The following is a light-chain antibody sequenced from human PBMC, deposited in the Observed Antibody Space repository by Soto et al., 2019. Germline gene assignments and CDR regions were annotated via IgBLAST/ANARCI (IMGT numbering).Light chain of an antibody. V-gene: IGKV3-15*01. Sequence: IVMTQSPSTLSVSTGERATLSCRASQSVSSNLAWYQQKPGQAPRLLIYDASTRATGLPARFSGSGSGTEFTLTVSSLQSEDFAVYYCQQYKNWPLITFGQGTRLEIK. J-gene: IGKJ5*01. CDR1: QSVSSN. CDR3: QQYKNWPLIT. CDR2: DAS.